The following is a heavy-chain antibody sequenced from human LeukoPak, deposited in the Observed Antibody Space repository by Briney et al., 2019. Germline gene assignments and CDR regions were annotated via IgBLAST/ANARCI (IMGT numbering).Heavy chain of an antibody. CDR1: GFTFSSYA. CDR3: AKGGPGYSSSWYRTSLDY. Sequence: GGSLRLSCAASGFTFSSYAMSWVRQAPGKGLEWVSGISGSGASTYYAGSVKVRFTISRDNSNNTLYLQMNSLGGDDTAVYYCAKGGPGYSSSWYRTSLDYWGQGTLVTVSS. CDR2: ISGSGAST. J-gene: IGHJ4*02. V-gene: IGHV3-23*01. D-gene: IGHD6-13*01.